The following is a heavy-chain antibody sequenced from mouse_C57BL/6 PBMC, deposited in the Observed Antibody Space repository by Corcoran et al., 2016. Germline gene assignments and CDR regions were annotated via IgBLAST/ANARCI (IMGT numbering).Heavy chain of an antibody. CDR3: AGPYYGYDQVLAY. D-gene: IGHD2-2*01. J-gene: IGHJ3*01. CDR2: INPNNGGT. Sequence: EVQLQQSGPELVKPGASVKISCKASGYTFTDYYMNWVKQSHGKSLEWIGDINPNNGGTSYNQKFKGKATLTVDKSSSTAYMELRSLTSEDSAVYYCAGPYYGYDQVLAYWGQGTLVTVSA. CDR1: GYTFTDYY. V-gene: IGHV1-26*01.